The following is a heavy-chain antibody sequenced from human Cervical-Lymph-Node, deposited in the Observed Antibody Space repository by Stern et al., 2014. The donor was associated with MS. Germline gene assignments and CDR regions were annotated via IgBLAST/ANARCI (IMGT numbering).Heavy chain of an antibody. CDR1: GYTFSVYN. Sequence: QVQLVQSGAEVKKPGASLKVSCKASGYTFSVYNIHWVRQAPGQGLEWMGRINPNSGVTNYAQKFQGRVTMTRDTSISIVYMELTRLRSDDTAVYYCARGASDYWGQGTLVTVSS. CDR3: ARGASDY. V-gene: IGHV1-2*06. D-gene: IGHD3-16*01. CDR2: INPNSGVT. J-gene: IGHJ4*02.